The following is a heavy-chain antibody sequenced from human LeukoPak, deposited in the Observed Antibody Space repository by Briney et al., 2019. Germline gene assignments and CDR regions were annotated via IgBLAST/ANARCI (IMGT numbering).Heavy chain of an antibody. J-gene: IGHJ4*02. CDR3: AREDRKTPFDY. Sequence: SETLSLTCTVSGGSISSYHWSWIRQPPGKGLEWIGYIYYSGSTNYNPSLKSRVTITVDTSKNQFSLKLSSVTAADAAVCYCAREDRKTPFDYWGQGALVTVSS. CDR1: GGSISSYH. CDR2: IYYSGST. V-gene: IGHV4-59*01.